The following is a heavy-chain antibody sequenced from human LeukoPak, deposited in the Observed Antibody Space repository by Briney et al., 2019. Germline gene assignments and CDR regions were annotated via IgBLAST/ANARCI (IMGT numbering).Heavy chain of an antibody. Sequence: QSGRSLRLSCAASGFTLSSYAMHWVRQAPGKGLECVAVISYDGSNKYYADSVKGRFTISRDNSKNTLYLQMNSLRDEDTAVYCCARERTLGPFDYWGQGTLVTVSS. V-gene: IGHV3-30*01. CDR2: ISYDGSNK. CDR3: ARERTLGPFDY. D-gene: IGHD3-16*01. J-gene: IGHJ4*02. CDR1: GFTLSSYA.